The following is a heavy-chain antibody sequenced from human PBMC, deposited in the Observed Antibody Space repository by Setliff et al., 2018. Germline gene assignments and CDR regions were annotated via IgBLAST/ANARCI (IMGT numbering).Heavy chain of an antibody. CDR3: ARDRSTVIRGVTSFFYYYMDV. CDR2: IFYSDTA. CDR1: GGSSSSHY. Sequence: SETLSLTCTVSGGSSSSHYWSWIRQPPGKGLEWIGHIFYSDTAKYNPSLESRAAISVDSSKNQFSLKLRSVTAADTAVYYCARDRSTVIRGVTSFFYYYMDVWGGGTTVTVSS. J-gene: IGHJ6*03. D-gene: IGHD3-10*01. V-gene: IGHV4-59*11.